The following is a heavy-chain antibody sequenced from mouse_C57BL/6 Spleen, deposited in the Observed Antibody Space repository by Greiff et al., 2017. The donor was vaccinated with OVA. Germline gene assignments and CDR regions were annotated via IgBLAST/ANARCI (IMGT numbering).Heavy chain of an antibody. D-gene: IGHD1-1*01. J-gene: IGHJ1*03. Sequence: VHVKQSGPELVKPGASVKISCKASGYSFTDYNMNWVKQSNGKSLEWIGVINPNYGTTSYNQKFKGKATLTVDQSSSTAYMQLNSLTSEDSAVYYCARSGLYYGSSYWYFDVWGTGTTVTVSS. V-gene: IGHV1-39*01. CDR1: GYSFTDYN. CDR3: ARSGLYYGSSYWYFDV. CDR2: INPNYGTT.